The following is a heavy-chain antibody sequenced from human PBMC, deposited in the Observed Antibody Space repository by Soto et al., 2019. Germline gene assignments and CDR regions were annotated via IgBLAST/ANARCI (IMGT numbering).Heavy chain of an antibody. D-gene: IGHD6-19*01. J-gene: IGHJ4*02. V-gene: IGHV3-23*01. Sequence: PGGSLRLSCAASGFTFSSYAMSWVRQAPGKGLEWVSAISGSGGSTYYADSVKGRFTISRDNSKNTLYLQLNSLRAEDTAVYYCAKVGRIAVAGRFDYWGQGTLVTVSS. CDR1: GFTFSSYA. CDR2: ISGSGGST. CDR3: AKVGRIAVAGRFDY.